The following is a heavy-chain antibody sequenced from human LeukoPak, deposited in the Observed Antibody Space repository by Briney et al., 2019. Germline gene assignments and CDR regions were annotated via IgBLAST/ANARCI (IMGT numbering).Heavy chain of an antibody. CDR3: ARDYLVVPAAMWWFDP. V-gene: IGHV3-21*01. Sequence: GGSLRHSCAASGFTFDSYSMNWVRQAPGKGLEWVSSISSSSNYIYYADSVEGRFTISRDNAKNSLYLQMNSLRAEDTAVYYCARDYLVVPAAMWWFDPWGQGTLVTVSS. D-gene: IGHD2-2*01. CDR2: ISSSSNYI. J-gene: IGHJ5*02. CDR1: GFTFDSYS.